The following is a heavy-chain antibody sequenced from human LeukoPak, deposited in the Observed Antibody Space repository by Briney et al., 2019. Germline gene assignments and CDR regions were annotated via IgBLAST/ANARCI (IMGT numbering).Heavy chain of an antibody. Sequence: ASVKVSCKASGGTFSSYAISWVRQAPGQGLEWMGGIIPIFGTANYAQKFQGRVTITADESTSTAYMELSSLRSEDTAVYYCARECNSIGGGGWYGAFGYWGQGTLVTVSS. J-gene: IGHJ4*02. D-gene: IGHD6-19*01. CDR3: ARECNSIGGGGWYGAFGY. CDR1: GGTFSSYA. CDR2: IIPIFGTA. V-gene: IGHV1-69*13.